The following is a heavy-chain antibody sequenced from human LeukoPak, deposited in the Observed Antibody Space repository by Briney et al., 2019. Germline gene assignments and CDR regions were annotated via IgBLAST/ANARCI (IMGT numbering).Heavy chain of an antibody. Sequence: PSETLSLTCTVSGGSISSYYWSWIRQPAGKGLEWIGRIYTSGSTNYNPSLKSPVTMSVDTSKNQFSLKLSSVTAADTAVYYCARDWDRIVGATIYYYYMDVWGKGTTVTVSS. V-gene: IGHV4-4*07. D-gene: IGHD1-26*01. CDR3: ARDWDRIVGATIYYYYMDV. J-gene: IGHJ6*03. CDR1: GGSISSYY. CDR2: IYTSGST.